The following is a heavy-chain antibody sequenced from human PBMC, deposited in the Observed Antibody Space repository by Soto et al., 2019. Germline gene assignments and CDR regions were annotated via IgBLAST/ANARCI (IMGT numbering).Heavy chain of an antibody. CDR3: ARDVVRSTGGDS. D-gene: IGHD7-27*01. CDR2: IIPIFSKT. CDR1: GGTFTTSS. Sequence: QVQLVQSGAEVKEPGSSVKVSCKSSGGTFTTSSFVWVRQGPGQGLEWMGGIIPIFSKTNFAPKFQGRVTFTADTSTRTVYMELSSLRSDDTAIYYCARDVVRSTGGDSWGQGTLVTVSS. J-gene: IGHJ4*02. V-gene: IGHV1-69*06.